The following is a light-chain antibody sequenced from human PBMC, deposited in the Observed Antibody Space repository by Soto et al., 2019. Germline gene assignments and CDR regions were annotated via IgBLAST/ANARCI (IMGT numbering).Light chain of an antibody. Sequence: QSVLTQPPSASGSPGQSVTISCTGTKSDIGVYDFVSWYQYHPGKAPRLIIYEVVQRPSGVPDRFSGSKSGNTASLTVSGLQAADEADYFCKSYAGSNTYVFGSGTKVTVL. CDR3: KSYAGSNTYV. J-gene: IGLJ1*01. V-gene: IGLV2-8*01. CDR2: EVV. CDR1: KSDIGVYDF.